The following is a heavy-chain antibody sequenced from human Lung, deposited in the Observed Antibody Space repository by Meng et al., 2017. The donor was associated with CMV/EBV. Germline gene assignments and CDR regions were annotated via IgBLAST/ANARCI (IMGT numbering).Heavy chain of an antibody. Sequence: QVWLMQSGSEWKKPGASVKVSCKASGYTFTSYAMNWVRQAPGQGLEWMGCINTNTGNPTYAQGFTGRFVFSLDTSVSTAYLQISSLKAADTAVYYCARLYCSGGSCYTIDYWGQGTLVTVSS. CDR1: GYTFTSYA. V-gene: IGHV7-4-1*02. CDR3: ARLYCSGGSCYTIDY. D-gene: IGHD2-15*01. J-gene: IGHJ4*02. CDR2: INTNTGNP.